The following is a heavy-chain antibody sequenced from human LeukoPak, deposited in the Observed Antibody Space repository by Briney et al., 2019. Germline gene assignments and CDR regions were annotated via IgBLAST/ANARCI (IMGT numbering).Heavy chain of an antibody. Sequence: ASVKVSCKASGFTFTHYYIHWVRQAPGQGLEWMGWINPNTGGTNYAQKFQGRVTMTRDTSISTAYMDLSSLTSDDTAVYYCARDSSTVTTPYFDYWGQGTLVTASS. D-gene: IGHD4-17*01. CDR3: ARDSSTVTTPYFDY. CDR2: INPNTGGT. J-gene: IGHJ4*02. V-gene: IGHV1-2*02. CDR1: GFTFTHYY.